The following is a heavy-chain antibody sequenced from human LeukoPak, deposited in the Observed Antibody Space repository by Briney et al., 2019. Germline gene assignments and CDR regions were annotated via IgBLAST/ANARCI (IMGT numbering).Heavy chain of an antibody. D-gene: IGHD2-2*01. CDR3: ARRYCSSTNCYAFDS. J-gene: IGHJ4*02. Sequence: GGSLRLSCAASGFTFSSYWMHWVRQGPGKGLVWVSSINNNGNYMYYADSVQGRFTISRDNAKNSLYLQMNSLRAEDTAVYYCARRYCSSTNCYAFDSWGQGTLVTVSS. CDR1: GFTFSSYW. CDR2: INNNGNYM. V-gene: IGHV3-21*01.